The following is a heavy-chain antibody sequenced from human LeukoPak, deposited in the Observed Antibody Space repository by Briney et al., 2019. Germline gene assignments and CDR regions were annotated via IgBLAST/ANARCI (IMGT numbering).Heavy chain of an antibody. CDR3: ARDYRSGRNWFDP. D-gene: IGHD2-15*01. CDR1: GGSFSGYY. V-gene: IGHV4-34*01. J-gene: IGHJ5*02. Sequence: SETLSLTCAVYGGSFSGYYWSWIRQPPGKGLEWIGEINHSGSPNYNPSLKSRVTISVDTSKNQFSLKLSSVTAADTAVYYCARDYRSGRNWFDPWGQGTLVTVSS. CDR2: INHSGSP.